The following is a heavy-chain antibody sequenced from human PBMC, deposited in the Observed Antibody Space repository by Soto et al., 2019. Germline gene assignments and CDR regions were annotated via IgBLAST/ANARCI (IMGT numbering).Heavy chain of an antibody. J-gene: IGHJ4*02. D-gene: IGHD4-17*01. V-gene: IGHV3-9*01. CDR1: GFTFDDYA. CDR3: AKDTDDYGDRVGYFDY. Sequence: GGSLRLSCAASGFTFDDYAMHWVRQAPGKGLEWVSGISWNSGSIGYADSVKGRFTISRDNAKNSLYLQMNSLRAEDTALYYCAKDTDDYGDRVGYFDYWGQGTLVTVSS. CDR2: ISWNSGSI.